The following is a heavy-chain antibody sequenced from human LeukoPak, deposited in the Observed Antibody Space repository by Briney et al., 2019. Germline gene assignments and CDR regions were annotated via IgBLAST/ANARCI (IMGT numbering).Heavy chain of an antibody. CDR1: GGSFSGYY. CDR2: INHSGST. Sequence: SETLSLTCAVYGGSFSGYYWSWIRQPPGKGLEWIGEINHSGSTNYNPSLKSRVTISVDTSKNQFPLKLSSVTAADTAVYYCARGATQDYWGQGTLVTVSS. J-gene: IGHJ4*02. V-gene: IGHV4-34*01. CDR3: ARGATQDY.